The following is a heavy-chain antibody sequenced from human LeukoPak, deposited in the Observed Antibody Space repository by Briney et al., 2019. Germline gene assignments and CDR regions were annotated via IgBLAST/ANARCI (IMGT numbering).Heavy chain of an antibody. CDR2: INHSGST. D-gene: IGHD3-16*02. V-gene: IGHV4-34*01. J-gene: IGHJ4*02. CDR1: GGSFSGYY. Sequence: SETLSLTCAVYGGSFSGYYWSWIRQPPGKGLEWIGEINHSGSTNYNPSLKSRVTISVDTSKNQFSLKLSSVTAADTAVYYGARHQYPAYDYVWGSYRYTGRGDFDYWGQGTLVTVSS. CDR3: ARHQYPAYDYVWGSYRYTGRGDFDY.